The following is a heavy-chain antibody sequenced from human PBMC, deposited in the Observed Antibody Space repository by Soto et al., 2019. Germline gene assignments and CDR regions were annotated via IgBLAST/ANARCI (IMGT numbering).Heavy chain of an antibody. J-gene: IGHJ4*02. CDR3: ARSHPNCSGGSCYSVYYFDY. D-gene: IGHD2-15*01. CDR1: GFTFSSYA. CDR2: ISYDGSNK. Sequence: QVQLVESGGGVVQPGRSLRLSCAASGFTFSSYAMHWVRQAPGKGLEWVAVISYDGSNKYYADSVKGRFTISRDNSKNTLYLQMNSLRAEDTAVYYCARSHPNCSGGSCYSVYYFDYWGQGTLVTVSS. V-gene: IGHV3-30-3*01.